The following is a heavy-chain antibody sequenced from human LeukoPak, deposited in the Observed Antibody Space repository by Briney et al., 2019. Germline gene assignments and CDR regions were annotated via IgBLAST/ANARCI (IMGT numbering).Heavy chain of an antibody. CDR1: GYSISSGYY. V-gene: IGHV4-38-2*02. J-gene: IGHJ6*02. CDR2: IYHSGST. D-gene: IGHD3-10*01. CDR3: ARDGYYGSGNYGMDV. Sequence: PPETLSLTCTVSGYSISSGYYWGWIRQPPGKGLEWIGSIYHSGSTYYNPSLKSRVTISVDTSKDQFSLKLSSVTAADTAVYYCARDGYYGSGNYGMDVWGQGTTVTVSS.